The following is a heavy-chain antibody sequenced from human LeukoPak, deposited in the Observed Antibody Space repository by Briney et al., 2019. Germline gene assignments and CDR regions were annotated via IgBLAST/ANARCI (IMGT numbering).Heavy chain of an antibody. CDR2: ISYDGSNK. D-gene: IGHD3-10*01. V-gene: IGHV3-30-3*01. J-gene: IGHJ6*02. CDR3: ASQGGLLWFGELSGGMDV. CDR1: GFTFSSYA. Sequence: GGSLRLSCAASGFTFSSYAMNWVRQAPGKGLEWVAFISYDGSNKYYADSVKGQFTISRDNSKNTLYLQMSSLRAEDTAVYYCASQGGLLWFGELSGGMDVWGQGTTVTVSS.